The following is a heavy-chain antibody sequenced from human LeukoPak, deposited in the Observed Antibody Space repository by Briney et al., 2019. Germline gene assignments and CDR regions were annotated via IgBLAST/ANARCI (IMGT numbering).Heavy chain of an antibody. CDR2: IYYSGST. J-gene: IGHJ4*02. V-gene: IGHV4-59*01. CDR1: GGSISSYY. Sequence: PSETLSLTCIVSGGSISSYYWSWIRQPPGKGLEWIGYIYYSGSTNYNPSLKSLVTISVDTSKNQFSLNLSSVTAADTAVYYCARGLMMAVAGRGEFHYWGQGTLVTVSS. CDR3: ARGLMMAVAGRGEFHY. D-gene: IGHD6-13*01.